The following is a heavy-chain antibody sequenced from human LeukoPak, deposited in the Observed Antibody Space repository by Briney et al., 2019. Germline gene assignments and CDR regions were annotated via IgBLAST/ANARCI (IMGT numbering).Heavy chain of an antibody. J-gene: IGHJ4*02. CDR2: INPNSGVT. Sequence: ASVKVSCKASGYTFTDYYLHWVRQAPGQGLEWVGWINPNSGVTNYAQKFQGRVSITSDTSISTVYMELSRLRSDDTAVYYWSREDYWGQGTLVSVST. V-gene: IGHV1-2*02. CDR3: SREDY. CDR1: GYTFTDYY.